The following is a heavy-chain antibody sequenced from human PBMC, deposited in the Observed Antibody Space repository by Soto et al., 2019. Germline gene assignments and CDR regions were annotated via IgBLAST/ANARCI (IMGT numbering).Heavy chain of an antibody. V-gene: IGHV3-48*03. CDR2: ISGTGFST. Sequence: PGGSLRLSCAASGFTVSNYEMNWIHRAPGGGLECIASISGTGFSTYYADSAWPRFTISIDNSQRALFLQMDTPTCDCACIYFCARGGVYWGQGVPVTVSS. D-gene: IGHD2-8*01. CDR3: ARGGVY. J-gene: IGHJ4*02. CDR1: GFTVSNYE.